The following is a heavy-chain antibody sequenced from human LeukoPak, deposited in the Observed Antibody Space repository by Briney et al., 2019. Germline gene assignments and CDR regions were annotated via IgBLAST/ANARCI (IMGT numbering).Heavy chain of an antibody. CDR3: ARESGAHGDYGGGFDY. CDR2: IYYSGST. Sequence: SETLALTCTVSGGSVSSGSYYWSWIRQPPGKGLEWIGYIYYSGSTNYNPSLKSRVTISVDTSKNQFSLKLSSVTAADTAVYYCARESGAHGDYGGGFDYWGQGTLVTVSS. D-gene: IGHD4-17*01. J-gene: IGHJ4*02. V-gene: IGHV4-61*01. CDR1: GGSVSSGSYY.